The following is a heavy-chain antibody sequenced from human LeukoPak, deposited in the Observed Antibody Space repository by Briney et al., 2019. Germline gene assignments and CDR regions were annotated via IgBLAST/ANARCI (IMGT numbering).Heavy chain of an antibody. CDR2: ISWNSGSI. V-gene: IGHV3-9*01. Sequence: GGSLRLSCAASGFTFDDYAMHWVRQAPGKGLEWVSGISWNSGSIGYADSVKGRFTISRDNAKNSLYLQMNSLRAEDTALYYCAKDMACSSTSCPFDYWGQGTLVTVSS. D-gene: IGHD2-2*01. CDR1: GFTFDDYA. J-gene: IGHJ4*02. CDR3: AKDMACSSTSCPFDY.